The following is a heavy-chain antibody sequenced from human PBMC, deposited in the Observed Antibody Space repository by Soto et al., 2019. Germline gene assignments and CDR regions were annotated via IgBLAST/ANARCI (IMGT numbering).Heavy chain of an antibody. D-gene: IGHD3-10*01. CDR3: ARGPYYYGSGSYSPTYYYYYYMDV. CDR1: GYTFTSYG. CDR2: ISAYNGNT. J-gene: IGHJ6*03. V-gene: IGHV1-18*01. Sequence: ASVKVSCKASGYTFTSYGISWVRQAPGQGLEWMGWISAYNGNTNYAQKLQGRVTMTTDTSTSTAYMELRSLRSDDTAVYYCARGPYYYGSGSYSPTYYYYYYMDVWGKGTTVTVS.